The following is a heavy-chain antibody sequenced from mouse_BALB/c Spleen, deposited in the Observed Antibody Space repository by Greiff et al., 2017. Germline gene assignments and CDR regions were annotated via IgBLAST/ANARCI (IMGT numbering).Heavy chain of an antibody. CDR3: TRGAYYRYAMDY. CDR2: INPSNGGT. V-gene: IGHV1S81*02. Sequence: VQLQQSGAELVKPGASVKLSCKASGYTFTSYYMYWVKQRPGQGLEWIGEINPSNGGTNFNEKFKSKATLTVDKSSSTAYMQLSSLTSEDSAVYYCTRGAYYRYAMDYWGQGTSVTVSS. D-gene: IGHD2-14*01. CDR1: GYTFTSYY. J-gene: IGHJ4*01.